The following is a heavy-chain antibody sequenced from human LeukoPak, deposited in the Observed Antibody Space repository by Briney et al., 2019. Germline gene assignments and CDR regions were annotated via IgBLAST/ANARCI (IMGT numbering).Heavy chain of an antibody. D-gene: IGHD6-13*01. CDR2: IWYDGSNK. Sequence: GGSLRLSCAASGFTFCSYGMHWVRQAPGKGLEWVAVIWYDGSNKYYADSVKGRFTISRDNSKNTPYLQMNSLRAEDTAVYYCARDRAAGDPEYYFDYWGQGTLVTVSS. CDR1: GFTFCSYG. V-gene: IGHV3-33*01. J-gene: IGHJ4*02. CDR3: ARDRAAGDPEYYFDY.